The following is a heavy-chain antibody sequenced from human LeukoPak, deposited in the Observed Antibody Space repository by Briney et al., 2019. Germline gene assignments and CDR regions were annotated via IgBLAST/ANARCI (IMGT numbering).Heavy chain of an antibody. Sequence: GGSLRLSCAASGFTFSSYAMHWVRQAPGKGLEWVAVISYDGSNKYYADSVKGRFTISRDNSKNTLYLQMNSLRAEDTAVYYCARAHYDSSGLGGYWGQGTLVTVSS. D-gene: IGHD3-22*01. V-gene: IGHV3-30-3*01. CDR3: ARAHYDSSGLGGY. J-gene: IGHJ4*02. CDR1: GFTFSSYA. CDR2: ISYDGSNK.